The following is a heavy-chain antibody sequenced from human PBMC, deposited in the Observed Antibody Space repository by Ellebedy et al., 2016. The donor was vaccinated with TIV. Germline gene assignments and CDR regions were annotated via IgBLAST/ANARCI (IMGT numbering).Heavy chain of an antibody. Sequence: SETLSLTCTVSGGSISRYYWSWIRQPPGKGLEWIGYIYYSGSTNYNPSLKSRVTISVDTSKNQFSLKLSSVTAADTAVYYCARSGLPAAADVWFDPWGQGTLVTVSS. J-gene: IGHJ5*02. V-gene: IGHV4-59*01. CDR3: ARSGLPAAADVWFDP. D-gene: IGHD2-2*01. CDR2: IYYSGST. CDR1: GGSISRYY.